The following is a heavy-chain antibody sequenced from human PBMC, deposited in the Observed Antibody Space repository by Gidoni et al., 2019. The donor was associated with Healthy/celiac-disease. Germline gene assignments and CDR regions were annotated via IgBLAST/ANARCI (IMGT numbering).Heavy chain of an antibody. J-gene: IGHJ4*02. CDR2: ISYDGSNK. Sequence: QVQLVESGGRVVQPGWSLRLSCAASGFTFRSYGMHWVRQAPGKGLEWVAVISYDGSNKYYADSVKGRFTISRDNSKNTLYLQMNSLRAEDTAVYYCAKCYSNYDVCNFDYWGQGTLVTVSS. CDR1: GFTFRSYG. D-gene: IGHD4-4*01. V-gene: IGHV3-30*18. CDR3: AKCYSNYDVCNFDY.